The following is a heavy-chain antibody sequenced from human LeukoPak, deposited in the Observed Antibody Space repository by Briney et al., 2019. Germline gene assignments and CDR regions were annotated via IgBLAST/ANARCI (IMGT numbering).Heavy chain of an antibody. D-gene: IGHD3-3*01. V-gene: IGHV1-69*13. J-gene: IGHJ6*02. CDR3: ARDGAFGVVTRYYYGMDV. CDR2: IIPIFGTA. CDR1: GGTYSNYA. Sequence: SSVKVSCKACGGTYSNYAISWVRPAPGQELEWMGGIIPIFGTANYAEKFQGRVTITADESTSTAYMERSSLRSEDTAVYYCARDGAFGVVTRYYYGMDVWGQGTTVTVSS.